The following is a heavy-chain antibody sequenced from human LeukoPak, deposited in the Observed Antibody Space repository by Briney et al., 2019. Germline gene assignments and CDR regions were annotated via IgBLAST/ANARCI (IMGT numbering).Heavy chain of an antibody. J-gene: IGHJ4*02. V-gene: IGHV3-21*04. CDR3: ATPLDYYDSSGYHQGGD. D-gene: IGHD3-22*01. CDR2: FGTRSTSI. Sequence: PGGSLRLSCTASGFTFSGYSMNWIRQAPGKGLEWVSSFGTRSTSIYHAGSVKGRFAISRDNAKNLLYLQMNSLRAEDTAVYYCATPLDYYDSSGYHQGGDWGQGTLVTVSS. CDR1: GFTFSGYS.